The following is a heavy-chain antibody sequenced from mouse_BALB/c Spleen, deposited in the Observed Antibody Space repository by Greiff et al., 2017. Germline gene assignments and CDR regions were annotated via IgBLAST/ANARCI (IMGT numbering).Heavy chain of an antibody. CDR3: ATGYYGSTYNY. CDR2: IYPGDGHT. CDR1: GYTFSSYW. J-gene: IGHJ2*01. D-gene: IGHD1-1*01. Sequence: QVHVKQSGAELVRPGSSVKISCKASGYTFSSYWMNWVKQRPGQGLEWIGQIYPGDGHTNYNGKFKGKATLTADKSSSTAYIQLSSLSSEDSAVYFCATGYYGSTYNYLGQGTTLTISS. V-gene: IGHV1-80*01.